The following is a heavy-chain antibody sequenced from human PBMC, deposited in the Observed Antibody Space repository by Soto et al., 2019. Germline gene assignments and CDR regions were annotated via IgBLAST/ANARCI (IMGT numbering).Heavy chain of an antibody. D-gene: IGHD2-8*02. CDR2: ISGSGGST. CDR3: AKLLVPGYYYSAMDV. CDR1: GFTFSTYA. Sequence: GGSLRLSCAASGFTFSTYAMSWVRQAPGKGLEWVAAISGSGGSTYYADSVKGRFTISRDNSKNTLYLQMNSLRAEDTAVYYCAKLLVPGYYYSAMDVWGQGTTVTVSS. J-gene: IGHJ6*02. V-gene: IGHV3-23*01.